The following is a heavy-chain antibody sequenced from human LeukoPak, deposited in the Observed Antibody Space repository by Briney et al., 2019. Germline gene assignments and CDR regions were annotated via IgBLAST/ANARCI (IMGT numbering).Heavy chain of an antibody. J-gene: IGHJ3*02. Sequence: PSQTLSLTCTVSGGSISSGGYYWSWIRQPPGKGLEWIGYIYHSGSTYYNPSLKSRVTISVDRSKNQFSLKLSSVTAADTAVYYCARDQIVGAFWSRIDAFDIWGQGTMVTVSS. V-gene: IGHV4-30-2*01. CDR3: ARDQIVGAFWSRIDAFDI. D-gene: IGHD1-26*01. CDR2: IYHSGST. CDR1: GGSISSGGYY.